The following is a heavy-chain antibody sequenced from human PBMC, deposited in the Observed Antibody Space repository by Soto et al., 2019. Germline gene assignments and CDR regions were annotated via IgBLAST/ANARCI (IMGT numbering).Heavy chain of an antibody. CDR3: ATQTFMDMHDSDN. D-gene: IGHD2-2*03. CDR2: IKSKTDGGAT. J-gene: IGHJ4*02. CDR1: GFTFTYAG. Sequence: GGSLRLSCAASGFTFTYAGMNWVRQAPGKGLEWVGRIKSKTDGGATDYAAPVRGRFTLSSADSRNILYPEINSLKAEDTAVYYRATQTFMDMHDSDNWGQGTLVT. V-gene: IGHV3-15*07.